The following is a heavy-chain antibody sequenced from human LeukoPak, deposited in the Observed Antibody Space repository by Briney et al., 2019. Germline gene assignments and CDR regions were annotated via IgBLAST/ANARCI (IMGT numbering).Heavy chain of an antibody. CDR2: ISYDGSNK. CDR1: GFTFSSYA. CDR3: AGRGYPYYYYMDV. J-gene: IGHJ6*03. Sequence: PGGSLRLSCAASGFTFSSYAMHWVRQAPGKGLEWVAVISYDGSNKYYADSVKGRFTISRDNSKNTLYLQMNSLGAEDTAVYYCAGRGYPYYYYMDVWGKGTTVTISS. D-gene: IGHD5-18*01. V-gene: IGHV3-30*04.